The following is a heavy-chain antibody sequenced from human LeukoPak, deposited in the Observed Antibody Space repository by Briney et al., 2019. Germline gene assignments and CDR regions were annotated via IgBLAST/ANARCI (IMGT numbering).Heavy chain of an antibody. J-gene: IGHJ4*02. Sequence: GRPLTLSCAASGFSFSRHGMHWVRQVPGKGLEWVAIIWSAGANADYADSVKGRFTISRDNSKNTLYLQMNSLRAEDTAIYFCVRDQWSCDILSWGLGTLVTVSS. D-gene: IGHD2-21*01. CDR1: GFSFSRHG. CDR2: IWSAGANA. V-gene: IGHV3-33*01. CDR3: VRDQWSCDILS.